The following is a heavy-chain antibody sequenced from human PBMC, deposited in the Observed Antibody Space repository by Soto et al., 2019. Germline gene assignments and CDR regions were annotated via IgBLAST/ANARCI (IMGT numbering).Heavy chain of an antibody. V-gene: IGHV3-30*18. D-gene: IGHD3-3*01. CDR3: AKETVEYYFDY. Sequence: QVQLVESGGGVVQPGRSLRLSCAASGFTFSIYGMHWVRQAPGKGLERVAVISYDGSNKYYADSVKGRFTIFRDNSKNTLYLQMNSLRGEDTAVYYCAKETVEYYFDYWGQGTLVTVSS. CDR1: GFTFSIYG. J-gene: IGHJ4*02. CDR2: ISYDGSNK.